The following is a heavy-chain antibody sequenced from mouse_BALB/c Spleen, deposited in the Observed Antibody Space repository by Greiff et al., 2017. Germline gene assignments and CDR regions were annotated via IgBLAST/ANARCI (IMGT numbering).Heavy chain of an antibody. CDR1: GYSFTGYF. CDR3: ARWNLPAMDY. CDR2: INPYNGDT. Sequence: EVQLVESGPELVKPGASVKISCKASGYSFTGYFMNWVMQSHGKSLEWIGRINPYNGDTFYNQKFKGKATLTSDKSSSTAYMELSSLTSEDSAVYYCARWNLPAMDYWGQGTSVTVSS. V-gene: IGHV1-20*01. J-gene: IGHJ4*01.